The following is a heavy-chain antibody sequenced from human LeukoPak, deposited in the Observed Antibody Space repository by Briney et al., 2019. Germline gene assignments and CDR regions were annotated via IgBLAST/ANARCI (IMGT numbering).Heavy chain of an antibody. J-gene: IGHJ4*02. Sequence: GGSLRLSCAASGFTFSSYAMHWVRQAPGKGLEWVAVISYDGNNKYYADSVEGRFTISRDNSKNTLYLQMNSLRAGDTAVYYCARGIAGCCSSTSCYRGVTDWGQGTLVTVSS. V-gene: IGHV3-30*04. CDR3: ARGIAGCCSSTSCYRGVTD. CDR1: GFTFSSYA. D-gene: IGHD2-2*02. CDR2: ISYDGNNK.